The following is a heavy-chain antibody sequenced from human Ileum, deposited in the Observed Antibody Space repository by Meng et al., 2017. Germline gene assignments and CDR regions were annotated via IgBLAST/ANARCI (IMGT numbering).Heavy chain of an antibody. J-gene: IGHJ4*02. CDR1: GVASVNSGDSY. Sequence: QVQLQESGPGLVKPSQTLSHTCTVSGVASVNSGDSYWTWIRQHPEKGLEWIGSIHYRGTTFNNPSLMSRSTMSVDTSTSQFSLRLSSVTAADTALYFCARGIGATGLFDSWGQGILVTVSS. D-gene: IGHD6-13*01. CDR2: IHYRGTT. CDR3: ARGIGATGLFDS. V-gene: IGHV4-31*03.